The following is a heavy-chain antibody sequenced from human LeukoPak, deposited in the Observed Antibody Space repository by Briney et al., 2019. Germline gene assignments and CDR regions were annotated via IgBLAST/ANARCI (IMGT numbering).Heavy chain of an antibody. D-gene: IGHD3-22*01. CDR2: ITPNADRT. Sequence: GGSLRLSCAASGFTFGSYGMSWVRQAPGKGLEWVSFITPNADRTSYADSVEGRFTISRDNPRNTLYMQMNSLRDEDAAVYYCAIMHGYYDGSGYWVQWGQGTLVTVSS. CDR1: GFTFGSYG. J-gene: IGHJ1*01. CDR3: AIMHGYYDGSGYWVQ. V-gene: IGHV3-23*01.